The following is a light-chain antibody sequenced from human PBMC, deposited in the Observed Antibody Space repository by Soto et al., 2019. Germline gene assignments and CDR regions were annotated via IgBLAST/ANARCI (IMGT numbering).Light chain of an antibody. J-gene: IGLJ1*01. CDR1: NNDVGGYNY. CDR3: SSYTSSSTPV. CDR2: DVS. Sequence: KNNDVGGYNYVSWYQQHPGKAPKLMIYDVSNRPSGVSNRFSGSKSGNTASLTISGLQAEDEADYYCSSYTSSSTPVFGTGTKVNVL. V-gene: IGLV2-14*04.